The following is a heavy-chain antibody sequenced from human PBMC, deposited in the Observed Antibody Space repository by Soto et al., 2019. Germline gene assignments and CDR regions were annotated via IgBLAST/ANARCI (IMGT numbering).Heavy chain of an antibody. CDR1: GGSFSGYY. CDR2: INHSGST. Sequence: QVQLQQWGAGLLKPSETLSLTCAVYGGSFSGYYWSWIRQPPGKGLEWIGEINHSGSTNYNPSLKSRVTISVDTSKNQFSLKLSSVTAADTAVYYCARSRGDSYGWGRGHYYGMDVWGQGTTVTVSS. D-gene: IGHD5-18*01. J-gene: IGHJ6*02. CDR3: ARSRGDSYGWGRGHYYGMDV. V-gene: IGHV4-34*01.